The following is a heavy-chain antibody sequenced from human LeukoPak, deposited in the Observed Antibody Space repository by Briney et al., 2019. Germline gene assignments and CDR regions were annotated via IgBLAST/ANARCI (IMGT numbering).Heavy chain of an antibody. V-gene: IGHV3-15*01. CDR3: TTEYYYDSSGLFDY. J-gene: IGHJ4*02. CDR2: IKSKVDGGTT. D-gene: IGHD3-22*01. CDR1: GFTFSNGW. Sequence: PGGSLRLSCGASGFTFSNGWMSWVRQAPGKGLEWVGRIKSKVDGGTTDYAAPVKGRFTISRDDSKNTLYLQMNSLKTEDTGVYYCTTEYYYDSSGLFDYWGQGTLVTVSS.